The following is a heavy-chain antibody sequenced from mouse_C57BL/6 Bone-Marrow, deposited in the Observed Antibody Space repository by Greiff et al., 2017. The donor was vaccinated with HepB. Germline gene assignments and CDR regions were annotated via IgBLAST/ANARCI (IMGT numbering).Heavy chain of an antibody. Sequence: EVKLVESGGGLVQPGESLKLSCESNEYEFPSHYMSWVRKTPEKRLELVAAINSDGGSTDYPATMEGRFIISRDTTTKTLYLQMSSLRSEDTALYYCARRYYGSRYWYFDVWGTGTTVTVSS. J-gene: IGHJ1*03. CDR3: ARRYYGSRYWYFDV. CDR1: EYEFPSHY. D-gene: IGHD1-1*01. CDR2: INSDGGST. V-gene: IGHV5-2*01.